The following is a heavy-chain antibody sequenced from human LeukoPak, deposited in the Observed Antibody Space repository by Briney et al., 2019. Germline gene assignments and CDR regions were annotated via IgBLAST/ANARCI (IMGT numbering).Heavy chain of an antibody. CDR2: ISSGSSAI. CDR1: GFSFSTYS. V-gene: IGHV3-48*01. CDR3: GTGDPRFDY. J-gene: IGHJ4*02. Sequence: GSLRLSCAASGFSFSTYSMNWVRQAPGKGLQWVSYISSGSSAIYYTDSVKGRFTITRDDAKNSVYLQMDSLRTEDTAVYYCGTGDPRFDYWGQGILVTVSS. D-gene: IGHD7-27*01.